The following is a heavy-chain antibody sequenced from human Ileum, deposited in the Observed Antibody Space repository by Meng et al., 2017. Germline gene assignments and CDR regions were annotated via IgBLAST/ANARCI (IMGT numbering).Heavy chain of an antibody. V-gene: IGHV3-30*15. J-gene: IGHJ4*02. CDR3: TRDYNDGSGRFDI. CDR1: GFIFGSYA. CDR2: ISYDGSHK. D-gene: IGHD3-22*01. Sequence: GGAGGGGVLSGGSLGHSGAASGFIFGSYAMHWVRQAPGKGLEWVAGISYDGSHKFYADSVKGRFTISRDNSENILFLQVSGLRADDTALYYCTRDYNDGSGRFDIWGQGTLVTVSS.